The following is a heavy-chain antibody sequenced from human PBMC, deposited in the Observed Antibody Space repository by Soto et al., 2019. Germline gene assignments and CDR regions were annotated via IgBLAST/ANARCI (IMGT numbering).Heavy chain of an antibody. CDR1: GYRFTSYW. CDR3: VRRGMVSSSDRFFDY. Sequence: GDSLKISCKGSGYRFTSYWICWVRQMPGKGLEWMGIIYPGGSDTKYSPSFQGQVTISADKSINTAYLQWSSLKALDTAMYYCVRRGMVSSSDRFFDYWGQGTLVTVAS. V-gene: IGHV5-51*01. CDR2: IYPGGSDT. D-gene: IGHD3-10*01. J-gene: IGHJ4*02.